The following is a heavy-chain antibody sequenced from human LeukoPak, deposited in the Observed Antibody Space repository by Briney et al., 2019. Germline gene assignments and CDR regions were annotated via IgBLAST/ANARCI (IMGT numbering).Heavy chain of an antibody. J-gene: IGHJ5*02. V-gene: IGHV7-4-1*02. CDR2: INTNTGNP. CDR1: GYTFTSYA. Sequence: ASVKVSCKASGYTFTSYAMNWVRQAPGQGLEWMGWINTNTGNPTYAQGFTGRFVFSLDTSVSTAYLQISSLKAEDTAVYYCARDGDALLWFGESPGWFDPWGQGTLVTVSS. CDR3: ARDGDALLWFGESPGWFDP. D-gene: IGHD3-10*01.